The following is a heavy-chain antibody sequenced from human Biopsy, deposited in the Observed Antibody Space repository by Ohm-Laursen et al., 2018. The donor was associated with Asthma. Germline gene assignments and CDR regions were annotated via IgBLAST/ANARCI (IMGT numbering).Heavy chain of an antibody. CDR2: VSSDGHNK. D-gene: IGHD3-22*01. Sequence: SLRLSCAASGFVFSLSGMHWVRQGPGKGLEWVALVSSDGHNKYYEDSVKGRFTISRDNSRNRLYLQINRLTVEDSAVYFCARQSGQDYGDSSGFDIWGQGTKVAVSS. J-gene: IGHJ3*02. V-gene: IGHV3-30*03. CDR1: GFVFSLSG. CDR3: ARQSGQDYGDSSGFDI.